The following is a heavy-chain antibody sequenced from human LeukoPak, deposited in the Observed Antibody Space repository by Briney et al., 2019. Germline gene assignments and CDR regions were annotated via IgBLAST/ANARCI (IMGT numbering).Heavy chain of an antibody. CDR1: GFTFNSYA. Sequence: GGSLRLSCAASGFTFNSYAMSWVRQAPGKGLEWVSAISGSGGSTYYADSVKGRFTIYRDNSKNTLYLQMNSLRAEDTAVYYYPNPLITMVRGAPPTGYWGQGTLVTVSS. CDR3: PNPLITMVRGAPPTGY. J-gene: IGHJ4*02. CDR2: ISGSGGST. V-gene: IGHV3-23*01. D-gene: IGHD3-10*01.